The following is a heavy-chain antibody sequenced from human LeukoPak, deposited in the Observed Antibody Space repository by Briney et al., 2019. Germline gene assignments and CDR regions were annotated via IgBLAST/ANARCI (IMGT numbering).Heavy chain of an antibody. V-gene: IGHV3-23*01. CDR2: ISGSGGST. J-gene: IGHJ4*02. Sequence: GGSLRLSCAASGFTVSSNYMSWVRQAPGKGLEWVSAISGSGGSTYYADSVKGRFTISRDNSKNTLYLQMNSLRAEDTAVYYCAKCGNGYYIDYWGQGTLVTVSS. CDR1: GFTVSSNY. CDR3: AKCGNGYYIDY. D-gene: IGHD3-22*01.